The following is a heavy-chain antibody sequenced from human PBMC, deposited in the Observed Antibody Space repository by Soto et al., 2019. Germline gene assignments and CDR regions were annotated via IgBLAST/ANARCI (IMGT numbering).Heavy chain of an antibody. CDR2: IYYSGST. V-gene: IGHV4-59*08. CDR3: ASSDYDFWSGYGYYYYYYMDA. CDR1: GGSISSYY. D-gene: IGHD3-3*01. J-gene: IGHJ6*03. Sequence: PSETLSLTCTVSGGSISSYYWSWIRQPPGKGLEWIGYIYYSGSTNYNPSLKSRVTISVDTSKNQFSLKLSSVTAADTAVYYCASSDYDFWSGYGYYYYYYMDAWGKGTTVTVSS.